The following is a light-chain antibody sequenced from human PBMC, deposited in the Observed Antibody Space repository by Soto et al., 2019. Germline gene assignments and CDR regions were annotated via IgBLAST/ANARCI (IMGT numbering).Light chain of an antibody. Sequence: QSALTKPPSAYGSPGQSVTISCTGTSSDVGGYNYVSWYQQHPGKAPKLMIYEVSKRPSGVPDRFSGSKSGNTASLTVSGLQAEDEADYYCSSYSGSNDVVFGGGTKLTVL. V-gene: IGLV2-8*01. J-gene: IGLJ2*01. CDR2: EVS. CDR1: SSDVGGYNY. CDR3: SSYSGSNDVV.